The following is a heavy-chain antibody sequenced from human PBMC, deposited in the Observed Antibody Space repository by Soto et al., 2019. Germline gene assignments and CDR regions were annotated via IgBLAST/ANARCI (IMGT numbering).Heavy chain of an antibody. CDR3: ARLDEEGWLPVRRPYYYYGMDV. Sequence: DSVKVSCKASGYTFTSYGISWVRQAPGQGXEWMGWISAYNGNTNYAQKLQGRVTMTTDTSTSTAYMELRSLRSDDTAVYYCARLDEEGWLPVRRPYYYYGMDVWGQGTTVTVSS. J-gene: IGHJ6*02. CDR1: GYTFTSYG. D-gene: IGHD5-12*01. CDR2: ISAYNGNT. V-gene: IGHV1-18*04.